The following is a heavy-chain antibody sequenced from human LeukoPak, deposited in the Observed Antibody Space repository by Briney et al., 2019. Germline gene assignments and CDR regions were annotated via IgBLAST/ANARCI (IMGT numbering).Heavy chain of an antibody. J-gene: IGHJ4*02. D-gene: IGHD3-16*02. Sequence: SETLSLTCTVSGDSISSGGYSWSWVRQPPGKGLEWIGYIYHSGGTYYNASLKSRVTISLDRSKNQFSLKLSSVTAADTAVYYCARSHITFGGIIVPQFDYWGLGTLVTVSS. V-gene: IGHV4-30-2*01. CDR2: IYHSGGT. CDR3: ARSHITFGGIIVPQFDY. CDR1: GDSISSGGYS.